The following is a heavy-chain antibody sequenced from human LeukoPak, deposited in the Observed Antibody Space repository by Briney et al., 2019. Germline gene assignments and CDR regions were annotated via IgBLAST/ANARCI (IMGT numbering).Heavy chain of an antibody. Sequence: PGGSLRLSCAASGFTFSSYAMSWVRQAPGKGLEWVSAISGSGGSTYYADSVKGRFTISRDNAKNSLYLQMNSLRAEDTAVYYCAREGGSGWYSGWFDPWGQGTLVTVSS. CDR3: AREGGSGWYSGWFDP. CDR1: GFTFSSYA. D-gene: IGHD6-19*01. CDR2: ISGSGGST. J-gene: IGHJ5*02. V-gene: IGHV3-23*01.